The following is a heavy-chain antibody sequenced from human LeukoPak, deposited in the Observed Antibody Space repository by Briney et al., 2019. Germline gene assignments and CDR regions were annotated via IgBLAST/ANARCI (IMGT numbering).Heavy chain of an antibody. CDR2: ISWNSGSI. CDR3: AKDIAAAGLDY. V-gene: IGHV3-9*01. CDR1: GFTFSSYS. Sequence: HPGGSLRLSCAASGFTFSSYSMNWVRQAPGKGLEWVSGISWNSGSIGYADSVKGRFTISRDNAKNSLYLQMNSLRAEDTALYYCAKDIAAAGLDYWGQGTLVTVSS. J-gene: IGHJ4*02. D-gene: IGHD6-13*01.